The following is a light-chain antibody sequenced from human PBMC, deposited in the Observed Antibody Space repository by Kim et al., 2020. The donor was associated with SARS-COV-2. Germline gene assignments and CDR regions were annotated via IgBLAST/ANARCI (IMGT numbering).Light chain of an antibody. Sequence: GTTDCSSRQTLIDSSNNKIYLAWYQLKPGQPTKLLNSWASTRESGVPDRFRGNGSGTEFTLTVSSMQAGEVGGYYCQQYYSAPLTLGGGTKV. CDR3: QQYYSAPLT. J-gene: IGKJ4*01. CDR1: QTLIDSSNNKIY. V-gene: IGKV4-1*01. CDR2: WAS.